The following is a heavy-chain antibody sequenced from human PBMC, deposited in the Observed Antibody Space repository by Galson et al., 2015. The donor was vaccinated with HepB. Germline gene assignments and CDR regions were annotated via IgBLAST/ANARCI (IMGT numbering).Heavy chain of an antibody. D-gene: IGHD2-8*02. CDR1: GFTSSNYW. Sequence: SLRLSCAASGFTSSNYWMSWFRQAPGKGLEWVANIKPDGSEKYYADSVRGRFTISRDNAEKSLYLQMSSLRAEDTAVYFCSRDDAAVPGGVYWGQGTLVIVSS. J-gene: IGHJ4*02. CDR2: IKPDGSEK. V-gene: IGHV3-7*03. CDR3: SRDDAAVPGGVY.